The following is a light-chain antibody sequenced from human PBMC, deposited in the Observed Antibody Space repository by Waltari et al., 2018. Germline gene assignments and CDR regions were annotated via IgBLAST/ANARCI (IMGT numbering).Light chain of an antibody. CDR1: QSISTY. V-gene: IGKV3-11*01. J-gene: IGKJ1*01. CDR3: QKYEALPAT. CDR2: EAS. Sequence: SCRASQSISTYLVWYQQKPGQAPRLLIYEASIRATGIPDRFSGSGSGTDFSLIISSLEPEDFAVYYCQKYEALPATFGQGTKVEIK.